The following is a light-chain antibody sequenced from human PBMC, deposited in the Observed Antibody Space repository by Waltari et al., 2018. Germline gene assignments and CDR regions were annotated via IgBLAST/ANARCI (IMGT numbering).Light chain of an antibody. CDR2: EVT. CDR1: SSDVGRYKL. CDR3: CSYAGSATPYV. V-gene: IGLV2-23*02. Sequence: QSALTQPASVSGSPGQSITISCTGTSSDVGRYKLVSWYQQHPGKAPKLMIFEVTKRPSGVSNRFSGSTSGNTASLTISGLQAEDEADYYCCSYAGSATPYVFGTGTKVTVL. J-gene: IGLJ1*01.